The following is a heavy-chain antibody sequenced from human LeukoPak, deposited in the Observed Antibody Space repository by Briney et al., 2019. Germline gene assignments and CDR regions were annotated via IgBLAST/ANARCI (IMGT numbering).Heavy chain of an antibody. Sequence: WDTLSLTCTVSGASINSHYWSWIRQPAGKGLEWIRHIYISGSTNYNSSLQSRVTMSVDTSKNQFSLKLSSVTAADTAVYYCARALNPLPGTYYFDYWGQGTLVTVSS. CDR3: ARALNPLPGTYYFDY. CDR1: GASINSHY. CDR2: IYISGST. J-gene: IGHJ4*02. V-gene: IGHV4-4*07. D-gene: IGHD2-15*01.